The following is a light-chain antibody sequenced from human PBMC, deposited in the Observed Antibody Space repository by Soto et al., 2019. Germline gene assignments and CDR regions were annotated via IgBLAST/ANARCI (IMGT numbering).Light chain of an antibody. J-gene: IGKJ1*01. CDR1: RSVSSY. CDR3: QQYGSSPRT. V-gene: IGKV3-20*01. Sequence: EIVLTQSPATLSLSPGERSTLSCRASRSVSSYLAWYQQKPGQAPRLLIYDASNRATGIPDRFSGSESGTDFTLTISRLEPEDFAVYYCQQYGSSPRTFGQGTKVDIK. CDR2: DAS.